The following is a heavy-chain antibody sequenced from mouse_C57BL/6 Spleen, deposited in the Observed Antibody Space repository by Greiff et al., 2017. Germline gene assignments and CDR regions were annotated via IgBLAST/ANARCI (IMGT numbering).Heavy chain of an antibody. CDR3: AISYDGFLGAY. CDR2: IHPSDSDT. J-gene: IGHJ3*01. D-gene: IGHD2-3*01. V-gene: IGHV1-74*01. Sequence: VQLQQPGAELVKPGASVKVSCKASGYTFTSYWMHWVKQRPGQGLEWIGRIHPSDSDTNYNQKFKGKATLSVDKSSSTAYMQLSSLKSEDSAVYYCAISYDGFLGAYWGQGTLVTVSA. CDR1: GYTFTSYW.